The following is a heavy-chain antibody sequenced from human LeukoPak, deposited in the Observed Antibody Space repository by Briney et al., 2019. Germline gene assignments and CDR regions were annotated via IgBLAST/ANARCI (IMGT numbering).Heavy chain of an antibody. CDR1: GGSFSGYY. D-gene: IGHD6-13*01. V-gene: IGHV4-34*01. Sequence: SEPLSLTCAVYGGSFSGYYWSWLRQPPGKGLEWIGEINHSGSTNYNPSLKSRVTISVDTSKNQFSLKLSSVTAADTAVYYCARPRGIAAAAWFDRWGQGTLVTVSS. CDR2: INHSGST. J-gene: IGHJ5*02. CDR3: ARPRGIAAAAWFDR.